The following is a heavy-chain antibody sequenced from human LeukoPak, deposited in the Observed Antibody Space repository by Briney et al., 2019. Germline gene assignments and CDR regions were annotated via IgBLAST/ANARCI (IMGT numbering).Heavy chain of an antibody. CDR1: GFTFSSYE. CDR3: ARVGATTWY. Sequence: PGGSLRLSCAASGFTFSSYEMNWVRQAPGKGLEWVSYISSSGSTIYYADSVKGRFTISRDNAKNTLYLQVNSLRAEDTAVYYCARVGATTWYWGQGTLVTVSS. V-gene: IGHV3-48*03. CDR2: ISSSGSTI. D-gene: IGHD1-26*01. J-gene: IGHJ4*02.